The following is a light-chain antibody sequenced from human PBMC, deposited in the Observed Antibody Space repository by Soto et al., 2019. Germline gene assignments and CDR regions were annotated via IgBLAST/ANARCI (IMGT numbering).Light chain of an antibody. CDR2: AAS. Sequence: DIQMTRSPSSLSAPVGDRVTITCRASQSVNTYLHWYQQKPGKAPKLLIFAASNLQSGVPSRFSGSGSGTNFTLSLNSLQPEDFATYYCQQGYSNPWTFGQGTKVDIK. V-gene: IGKV1-39*01. J-gene: IGKJ1*01. CDR3: QQGYSNPWT. CDR1: QSVNTY.